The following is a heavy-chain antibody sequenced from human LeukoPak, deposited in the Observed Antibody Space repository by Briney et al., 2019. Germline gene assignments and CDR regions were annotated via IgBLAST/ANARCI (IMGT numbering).Heavy chain of an antibody. CDR1: GYTFTGYY. J-gene: IGHJ6*02. Sequence: ASVKVSCKASGYTFTGYYMHWVRQAPGQGLEWMGWINPNSGGTNYAQKFQGRVTMTRDTSISTAYMELSRLRSDDTAVYYCARSRERGEFYYYGMEVWGQGTTVTVS. CDR2: INPNSGGT. D-gene: IGHD3-16*01. CDR3: ARSRERGEFYYYGMEV. V-gene: IGHV1-2*02.